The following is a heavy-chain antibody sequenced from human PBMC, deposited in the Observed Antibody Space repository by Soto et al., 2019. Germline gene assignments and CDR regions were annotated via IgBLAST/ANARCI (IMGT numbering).Heavy chain of an antibody. Sequence: ASVKVSCKASGYTFTSYYMHWVRRAPGQGLEWMGIINPSGGSTSYAQKFQGRVTMTRDTSTSTVYMELSSLRSEDTAVYYCARDGGRIGYCTNGVCSNWFDPWGQGTLVTVSS. CDR1: GYTFTSYY. V-gene: IGHV1-46*01. CDR3: ARDGGRIGYCTNGVCSNWFDP. CDR2: INPSGGST. J-gene: IGHJ5*02. D-gene: IGHD2-8*01.